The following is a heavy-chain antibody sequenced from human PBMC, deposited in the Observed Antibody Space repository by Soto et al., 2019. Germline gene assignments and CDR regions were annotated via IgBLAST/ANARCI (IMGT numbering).Heavy chain of an antibody. CDR2: INIYGSST. Sequence: EVQLVESGGGSVQPGGSLRLSCAASGFTFSRYWMHWVRQAPGKGLVWVSRINIYGSSTDYADSVKGRFTISRDNAKNTLYLQKNSLRVEDTAVYYCARGWIGDLNDAFDIWGQGTMVTVSS. J-gene: IGHJ3*02. D-gene: IGHD2-2*03. CDR1: GFTFSRYW. V-gene: IGHV3-74*01. CDR3: ARGWIGDLNDAFDI.